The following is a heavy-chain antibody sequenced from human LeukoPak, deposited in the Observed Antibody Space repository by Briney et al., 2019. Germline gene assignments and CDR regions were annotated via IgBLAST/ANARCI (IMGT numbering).Heavy chain of an antibody. D-gene: IGHD4/OR15-4a*01. V-gene: IGHV4-39*07. J-gene: IGHJ4*02. Sequence: PSETLSLTCTVSGGSISSSSYYWGWIRQPPGEGLEWIGSIYYSGSTYYNPSLKSRVTISVDTSKNQFSLKLSSVTAADTAVYYCARVSRVPTGYFDYWGQGTLVTVSS. CDR1: GGSISSSSYY. CDR3: ARVSRVPTGYFDY. CDR2: IYYSGST.